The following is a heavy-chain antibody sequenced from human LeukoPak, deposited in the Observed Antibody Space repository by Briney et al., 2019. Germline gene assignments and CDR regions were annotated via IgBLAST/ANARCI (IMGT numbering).Heavy chain of an antibody. D-gene: IGHD3-10*01. Sequence: SETLSLTCTVSGGSISRSSYYWGWIRQPPGKGLEWIGSIYYSGSTYYNPSLKSRVTISVDTSKNQFSLKLSSVTAADTAVYYCAKGRRRGSGSYGPDYWGQGTLVTVSS. CDR1: GGSISRSSYY. V-gene: IGHV4-39*01. CDR2: IYYSGST. J-gene: IGHJ4*02. CDR3: AKGRRRGSGSYGPDY.